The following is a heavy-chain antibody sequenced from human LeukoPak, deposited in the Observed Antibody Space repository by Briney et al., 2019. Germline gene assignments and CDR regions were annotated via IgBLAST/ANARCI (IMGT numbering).Heavy chain of an antibody. D-gene: IGHD6-13*01. Sequence: SETLSLTCTVSGGSISSYYWSWMRQPPGKGLEWIGYIYYSGSTNYNPSLKSRVTISVDTSKNQFSLKLSSVTAADTAVYYCARGVNWIDPWGQGTLVTVSS. CDR2: IYYSGST. CDR1: GGSISSYY. V-gene: IGHV4-59*01. J-gene: IGHJ5*02. CDR3: ARGVNWIDP.